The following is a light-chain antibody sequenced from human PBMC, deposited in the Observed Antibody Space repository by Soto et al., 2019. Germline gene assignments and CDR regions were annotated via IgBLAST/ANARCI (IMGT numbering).Light chain of an antibody. J-gene: IGKJ1*01. CDR2: GAS. V-gene: IGKV1-39*01. CDR3: QQSYTSPRT. CDR1: QNIRSY. Sequence: DIQMTQSPSSLSASVEDRVTITCRASQNIRSYLNWYQQKPGKAPKLLIYGASSLQSEVPSRFSGSGSGTDFTLTISSLQSEDSATYFCQQSYTSPRTFGQGTKVEIK.